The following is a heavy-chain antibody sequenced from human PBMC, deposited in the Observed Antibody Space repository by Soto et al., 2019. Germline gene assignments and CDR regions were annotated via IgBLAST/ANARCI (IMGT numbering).Heavy chain of an antibody. V-gene: IGHV1-18*01. Sequence: ASVKVSCKASGYNFKSYGVSWVRQVPGQGLEWMGWISPNSGDTTYAQNLQGRVTISTDTYTTTVFMELRSLRSDDTAVYYCARVKLDDSSGYYYVDDYWGQGTLVTVSS. D-gene: IGHD3-22*01. CDR1: GYNFKSYG. CDR3: ARVKLDDSSGYYYVDDY. CDR2: ISPNSGDT. J-gene: IGHJ4*02.